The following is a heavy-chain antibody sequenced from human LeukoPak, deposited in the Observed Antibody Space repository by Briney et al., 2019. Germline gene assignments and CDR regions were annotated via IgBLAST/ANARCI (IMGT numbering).Heavy chain of an antibody. CDR3: AREGYSSGWPYYYYYMDV. J-gene: IGHJ6*03. CDR1: GGSISSYY. Sequence: SETLSLTCTVSGGSISSYYWSWIRQPAGKGLEWIGRIYTSGSTNYNPSLKSRVTMSVDTSKNQFSLKLSSVTAADTAVYYCAREGYSSGWPYYYYYMDVWGKGTTVTVSS. V-gene: IGHV4-4*07. D-gene: IGHD6-19*01. CDR2: IYTSGST.